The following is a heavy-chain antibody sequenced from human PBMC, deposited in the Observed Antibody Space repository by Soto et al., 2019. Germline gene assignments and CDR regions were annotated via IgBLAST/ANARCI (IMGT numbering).Heavy chain of an antibody. CDR3: ARSVEGHFDY. Sequence: EVQLVESGGGLVQPGGSLRLSCAASGFTFSIYSMNWVRQAPGKGLEWFSYITSDTNTIKYADSVKGRFTISRDNAKNSLYLPMNSLRDEDTAVYYCARSVEGHFDYWGQGTAVTVSS. J-gene: IGHJ4*02. V-gene: IGHV3-48*02. D-gene: IGHD6-19*01. CDR1: GFTFSIYS. CDR2: ITSDTNTI.